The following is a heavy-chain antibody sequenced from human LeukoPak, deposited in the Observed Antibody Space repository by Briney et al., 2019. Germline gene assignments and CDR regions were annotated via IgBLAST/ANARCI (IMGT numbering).Heavy chain of an antibody. Sequence: SETLSLTCTVSGYSISSGYYWGWIRQPPGKGLEWIGTIYHSGSTYYNPSLKSRVTISVDTSKNQSSLKLTSVTAADTAVYCCARVRGYCSSTICYRYYFDYWGQGTLVTVSS. D-gene: IGHD2-2*01. CDR3: ARVRGYCSSTICYRYYFDY. V-gene: IGHV4-38-2*02. J-gene: IGHJ4*02. CDR1: GYSISSGYY. CDR2: IYHSGST.